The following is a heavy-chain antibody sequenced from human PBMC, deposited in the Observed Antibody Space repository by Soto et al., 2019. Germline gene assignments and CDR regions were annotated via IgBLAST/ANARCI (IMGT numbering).Heavy chain of an antibody. CDR2: IWYDGSHK. D-gene: IGHD1-1*01. V-gene: IGHV3-33*01. CDR1: EFTFSTYG. CDR3: ARGATSGTGTYYFDY. Sequence: GGSLRLSCAASEFTFSTYGMHWVRQAPGKGLEWVAVIWYDGSHKFYADSVKGRFTISRDNSRNTLFLQMNSLRAEDTAVYYCARGATSGTGTYYFDYWGQGTLVTVSS. J-gene: IGHJ4*02.